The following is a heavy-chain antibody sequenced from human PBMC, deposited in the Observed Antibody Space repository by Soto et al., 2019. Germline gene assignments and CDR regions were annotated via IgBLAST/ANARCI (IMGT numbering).Heavy chain of an antibody. CDR3: AREDYAGASPRFDY. J-gene: IGHJ4*02. CDR2: ISSSSSNI. Sequence: EVQLVESGGGLVKPGGSLRLSCAASGFIFSSYTMTWVRQAPGKGLEWVSSISSSSSNIEYADSVKGRFSVSRDNANNSLFLQINSLRAEDTAVYYCAREDYAGASPRFDYWGLGALVTFSS. D-gene: IGHD4-17*01. CDR1: GFIFSSYT. V-gene: IGHV3-21*01.